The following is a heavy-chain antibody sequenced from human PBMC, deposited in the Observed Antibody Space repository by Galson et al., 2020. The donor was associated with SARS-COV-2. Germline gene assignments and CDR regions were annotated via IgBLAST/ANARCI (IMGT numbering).Heavy chain of an antibody. CDR1: GFTFSSYE. V-gene: IGHV3-48*03. Sequence: GESLKISCIASGFTFSSYEMNWVRQAPGKGMEWVSYIGSGGDTTYYADSVKGRFTISRDNAKNLLFLQLNSLRAEDTAVYYCAIWSQLIEALGQGTLVSVSS. D-gene: IGHD3-10*01. CDR3: AIWSQLIEA. CDR2: IGSGGDTT. J-gene: IGHJ5*02.